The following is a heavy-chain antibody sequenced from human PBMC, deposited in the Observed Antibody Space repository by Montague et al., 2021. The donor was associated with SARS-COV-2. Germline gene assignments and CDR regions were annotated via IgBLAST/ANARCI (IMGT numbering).Heavy chain of an antibody. CDR1: GGSISSGDYF. CDR2: ISSDGRT. D-gene: IGHD3-3*01. J-gene: IGHJ6*03. Sequence: SETLSLTCSVSGGSISSGDYFWGWIRQPPGRGLEWIASISSDGRTHYNPSLKSRVIISVDTSRGQFSLELTSVTAADTAVYYCARVPGFWSGYERGPQWGSYYYYYMDVWGKGTTVTVSS. CDR3: ARVPGFWSGYERGPQWGSYYYYYMDV. V-gene: IGHV4-39*01.